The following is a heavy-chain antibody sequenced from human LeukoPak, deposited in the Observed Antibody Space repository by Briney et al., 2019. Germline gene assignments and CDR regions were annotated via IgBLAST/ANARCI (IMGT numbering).Heavy chain of an antibody. V-gene: IGHV4-59*01. CDR2: IYYSGST. J-gene: IGHJ5*02. CDR3: ARDSHDYGDGHYWFDP. CDR1: GGSISSYY. Sequence: SETLSLTCTVSGGSISSYYWSWIRQPPGKGLEWIGYIYYSGSTNYNPSLKSRVTISVDTSKNQFSLKLSSVTAADTAVYYCARDSHDYGDGHYWFDPWGQGTLVTVSS. D-gene: IGHD4-17*01.